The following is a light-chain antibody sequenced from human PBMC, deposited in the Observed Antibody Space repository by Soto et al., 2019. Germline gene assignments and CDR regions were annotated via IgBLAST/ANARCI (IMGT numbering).Light chain of an antibody. J-gene: IGKJ2*01. V-gene: IGKV3-11*01. CDR3: QQRSNWPPAT. CDR1: QSVSSY. CDR2: DAS. Sequence: EIVLTQSPATLSLSPGERATLSCRASQSVSSYLAWYQQKPGQAPRLLIYDASNRATGIPARFSGGGSGTDFTLTISSLETEDFAVYYCQQRSNWPPATFGQGTKLEL.